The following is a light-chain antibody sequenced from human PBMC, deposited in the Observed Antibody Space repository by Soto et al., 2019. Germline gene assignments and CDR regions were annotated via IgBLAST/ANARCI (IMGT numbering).Light chain of an antibody. CDR3: QQTYSIPVT. Sequence: DIQMTQSPSSLSASVGDRVTITCRASQSISSSLNWYQQKPGKAPNLLIYAGSSLQSGFPSRFSGRGSGAEFTLTISSLQPEDFATYYCQQTYSIPVTFGQGTKLEIK. CDR1: QSISSS. V-gene: IGKV1-39*01. CDR2: AGS. J-gene: IGKJ2*01.